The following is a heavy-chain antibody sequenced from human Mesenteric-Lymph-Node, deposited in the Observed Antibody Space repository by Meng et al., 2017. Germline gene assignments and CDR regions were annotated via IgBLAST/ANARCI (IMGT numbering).Heavy chain of an antibody. V-gene: IGHV6-1*01. Sequence: SQTRSLTGAISGDSVSSNTAAWNWIRQSPSRGLEFLGRTYYRSKWYYDYATSVKSRITINPDTSKNQFSLQLNSVTPEDTAVYYCARDYSGVVGALDYWGQGTLVTVSS. CDR3: ARDYSGVVGALDY. CDR1: GDSVSSNTAA. D-gene: IGHD1-26*01. J-gene: IGHJ4*02. CDR2: TYYRSKWYY.